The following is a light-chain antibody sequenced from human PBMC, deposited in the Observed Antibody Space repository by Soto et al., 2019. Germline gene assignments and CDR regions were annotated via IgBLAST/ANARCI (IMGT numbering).Light chain of an antibody. CDR1: SSDVGNYNY. J-gene: IGLJ1*01. Sequence: QSVLTQPASVSGSPGQSITISCTGTSSDVGNYNYVSWYQQYPGRVPKLLIYMVSNRASGVPNRFSGSKSGNTASLTISGLQAEDEADYFCTSPTPGSLYVFGTGTRSPS. CDR3: TSPTPGSLYV. V-gene: IGLV2-14*01. CDR2: MVS.